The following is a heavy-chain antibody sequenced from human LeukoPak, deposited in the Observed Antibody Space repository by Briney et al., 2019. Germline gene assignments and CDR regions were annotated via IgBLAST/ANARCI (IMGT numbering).Heavy chain of an antibody. Sequence: QTGGSLRLSCGGSGFTFSSYAMSWVRQAPGKGLEWVSAISGSGTDTFYANSVKGRFTISRDNPKNTLYLQMNSLRAEDTAVYYCAKGGGSSCYSPSDYWGQGTLVTVSS. CDR1: GFTFSSYA. CDR3: AKGGGSSCYSPSDY. J-gene: IGHJ4*02. V-gene: IGHV3-23*01. CDR2: ISGSGTDT. D-gene: IGHD2-15*01.